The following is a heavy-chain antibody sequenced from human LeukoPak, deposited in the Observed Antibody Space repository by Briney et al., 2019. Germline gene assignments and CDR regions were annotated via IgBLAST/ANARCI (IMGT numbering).Heavy chain of an antibody. CDR2: IKSKTDGGTT. V-gene: IGHV3-15*01. Sequence: PGGSLRLSCAASGFTFSNAWMSWVRQAPGKGREWVGRIKSKTDGGTTDYAAPVKGRFTISRDDSKNTLYLQMNSLKTEDTAVYYCTTEYYYDSSGYRTFDYWGQGTLVTVSS. CDR3: TTEYYYDSSGYRTFDY. J-gene: IGHJ4*02. CDR1: GFTFSNAW. D-gene: IGHD3-22*01.